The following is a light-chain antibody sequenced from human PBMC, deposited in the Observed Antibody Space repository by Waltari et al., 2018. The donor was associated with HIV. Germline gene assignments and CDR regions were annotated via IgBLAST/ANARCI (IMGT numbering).Light chain of an antibody. Sequence: DIQMTQSPSSLSASVGDRVTITCRGSQGVRSDLAWYQQKPGKAPKRLIYAASSLQSGVPSRFSGSGSGTEFTLTISSLQPEDFAAYYCLQHNSYPYTFGQGTKLEIK. CDR1: QGVRSD. J-gene: IGKJ2*01. CDR3: LQHNSYPYT. CDR2: AAS. V-gene: IGKV1-17*01.